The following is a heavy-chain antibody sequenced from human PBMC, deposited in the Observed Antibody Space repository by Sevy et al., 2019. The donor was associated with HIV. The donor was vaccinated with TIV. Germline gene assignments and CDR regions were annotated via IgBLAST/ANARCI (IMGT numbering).Heavy chain of an antibody. V-gene: IGHV3-7*01. D-gene: IGHD3-16*01. CDR2: INQDGSEE. J-gene: IGHJ6*02. CDR3: ARTGSYADTYFYYYAMDV. Sequence: GGSLRLSCAASEFTFSSYWMTWVRQGPGKGLEWVANINQDGSEENYADSVKGRFTMFRDNAKKSLFLQMNSLRAEDTAVYHCARTGSYADTYFYYYAMDVWGRGTTVTVSS. CDR1: EFTFSSYW.